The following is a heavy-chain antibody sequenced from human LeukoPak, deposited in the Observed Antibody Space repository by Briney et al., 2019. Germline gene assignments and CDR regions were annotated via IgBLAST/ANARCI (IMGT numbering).Heavy chain of an antibody. CDR3: ARDLYCSSTSCSAGGY. J-gene: IGHJ4*02. D-gene: IGHD2-2*01. CDR2: IYSGGST. V-gene: IGHV3-53*01. CDR1: GFTVSSDY. Sequence: GGSLRLSCAASGFTVSSDYMSWVRQAPGKGLEWVSVIYSGGSTYYADSVKGRFTISRDNSKNTLYLQMNSLRAEDTAVYYCARDLYCSSTSCSAGGYWGQGTWSPSPQ.